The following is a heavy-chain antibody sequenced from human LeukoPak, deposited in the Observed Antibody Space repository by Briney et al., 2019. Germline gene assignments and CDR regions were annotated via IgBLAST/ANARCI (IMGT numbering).Heavy chain of an antibody. J-gene: IGHJ4*02. V-gene: IGHV4-34*01. Sequence: SETLSLTCAVYGGSFSGYYWSWIRQPPGKGLEWIGEINHSGSTNYNPSLKSRVTISVDTSKNQFSLKLSSVTAADTAVYYCARRRLWFGELNYFDYWGQGTLVTVSS. CDR2: INHSGST. CDR3: ARRRLWFGELNYFDY. CDR1: GGSFSGYY. D-gene: IGHD3-10*01.